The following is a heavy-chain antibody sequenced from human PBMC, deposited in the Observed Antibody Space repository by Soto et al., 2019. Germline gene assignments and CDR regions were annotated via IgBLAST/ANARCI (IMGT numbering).Heavy chain of an antibody. V-gene: IGHV1-2*02. CDR1: GYPVTAYY. D-gene: IGHD3-3*01. CDR2: INPATGAA. J-gene: IGHJ3*02. CDR3: ARGGGVGVAGSAAFDM. Sequence: QLHLVQSGAVVKKPGASVTVSCSASGYPVTAYYMHWVRQAPGRGLEWMGGINPATGAAKYTQTFQGRGTMARDTSTRTGFMELSGLTSEDTAGFYWARGGGVGVAGSAAFDMWGQGTLVTVSS.